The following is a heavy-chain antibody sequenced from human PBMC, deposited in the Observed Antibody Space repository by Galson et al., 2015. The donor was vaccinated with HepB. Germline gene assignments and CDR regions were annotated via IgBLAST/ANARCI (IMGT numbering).Heavy chain of an antibody. V-gene: IGHV5-51*03. Sequence: QSGAEVKKPGESLTISCKAFGYTFTNYWIGWVRQMPGKGLEWMAIIYPGDSDTRYRPSFEGQVTISADKSITTAYLQWRSLKASDTAMYFCARGGGLVGPKGGAFDIWGQGTMVTVSS. CDR3: ARGGGLVGPKGGAFDI. CDR1: GYTFTNYW. J-gene: IGHJ3*02. CDR2: IYPGDSDT. D-gene: IGHD3-16*01.